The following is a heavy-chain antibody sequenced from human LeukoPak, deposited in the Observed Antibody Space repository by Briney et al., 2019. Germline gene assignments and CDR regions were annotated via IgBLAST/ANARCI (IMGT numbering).Heavy chain of an antibody. V-gene: IGHV3-7*03. CDR2: IKDDGSVK. CDR1: GFIFSSFW. CDR3: AREVVATASAFDC. D-gene: IGHD2-21*01. Sequence: GGSLRLSCTASGFIFSSFWMSWVRQAPGKGQEWVTNIKDDGSVKNHVDSLKGRFSISRDNARNSLYLQISSLRAEDTAVYYCAREVVATASAFDCWGQGTLVTVSS. J-gene: IGHJ4*02.